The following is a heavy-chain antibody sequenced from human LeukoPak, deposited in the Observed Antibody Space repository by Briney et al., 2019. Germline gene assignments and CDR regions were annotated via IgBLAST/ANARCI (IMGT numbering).Heavy chain of an antibody. CDR1: GVAISRGGYA. CDR3: ARMFRSSWYINWFDP. Sequence: SETLSLTCAVSGVAISRGGYAWNWIRQPPGKGLEWIAYIYHSGSTYYNPSLKSRLTISVDTSKNQFSLKLNFVTAADTAMYYCARMFRSSWYINWFDPWGQGTLVTVSS. CDR2: IYHSGST. V-gene: IGHV4-30-2*01. D-gene: IGHD6-13*01. J-gene: IGHJ5*02.